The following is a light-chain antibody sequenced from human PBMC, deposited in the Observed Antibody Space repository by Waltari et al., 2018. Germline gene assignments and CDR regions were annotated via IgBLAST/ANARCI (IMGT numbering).Light chain of an antibody. J-gene: IGLJ3*02. CDR2: LEGSGSY. CDR1: SGHSRYT. Sequence: QPVLTQSSSASASPGSSVKLTCTLSSGHSRYTIAWHQQQPGKAPRYLMKLEGSGSYSKGSGVPDRFSGFSSGADRYLTISNLQSEDEADYYCETWVSNTWVFGGGTKLTVL. CDR3: ETWVSNTWV. V-gene: IGLV4-60*03.